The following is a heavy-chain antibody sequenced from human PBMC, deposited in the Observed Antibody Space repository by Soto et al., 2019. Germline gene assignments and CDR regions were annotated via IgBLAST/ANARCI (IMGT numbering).Heavy chain of an antibody. J-gene: IGHJ4*02. CDR2: ISGSGGST. V-gene: IGHV3-23*01. CDR1: GFTFSSYV. Sequence: EVQLLESGGGLVQPGGSLRLSCAASGFTFSSYVMSWVRQAPGKGLEWVSAISGSGGSTYYADSVKGRFTISRDNSKNTLYLQMNSLRAEDTAVYYCAKVTYYYDSSGPSSDYWGQGTLVTVSS. CDR3: AKVTYYYDSSGPSSDY. D-gene: IGHD3-22*01.